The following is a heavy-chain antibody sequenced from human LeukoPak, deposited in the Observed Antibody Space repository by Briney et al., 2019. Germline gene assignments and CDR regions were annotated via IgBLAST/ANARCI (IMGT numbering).Heavy chain of an antibody. CDR2: ISTTTGVT. Sequence: GGYLRLSCAASGFGFSSSAMSWVRHAKGKGLEWVSTISTTTGVTYYPDSVRGRFTISRDNSKNTLYLHMNSLSAEDTAVYYCASRGRYYFDSWGQGTLVTVSS. J-gene: IGHJ4*02. V-gene: IGHV3-23*01. CDR3: ASRGRYYFDS. CDR1: GFGFSSSA.